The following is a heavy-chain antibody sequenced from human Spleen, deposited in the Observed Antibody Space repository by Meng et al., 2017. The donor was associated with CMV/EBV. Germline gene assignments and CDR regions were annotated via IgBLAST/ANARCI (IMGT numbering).Heavy chain of an antibody. D-gene: IGHD5-18*01. J-gene: IGHJ6*02. V-gene: IGHV2-5*01. CDR3: AREIVDTAIVKKSGMYYFYHGMDV. Sequence: SGPTLVKPTQTLTLTCTFSGFSLSTSGVGVGWIRQPPGKALEWLALIYWNDDKRYSPSLKSRLTITKDTSKNQVVLTMTSMDPVDTATYFCAREIVDTAIVKKSGMYYFYHGMDVWGQGTTVTVSS. CDR1: GFSLSTSGVG. CDR2: IYWNDDK.